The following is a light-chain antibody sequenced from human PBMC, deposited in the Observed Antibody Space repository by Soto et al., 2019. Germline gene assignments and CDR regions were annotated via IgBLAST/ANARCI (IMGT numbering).Light chain of an antibody. CDR2: LGS. Sequence: DIVMTQSPLSLPVTPGEPASISCRSSQSLLHSNGYNYLDLYLQKPGQSPQLLIYLGSNRASGVPDRFSSSGSGTYFTLKISRVEAEDVGVYYCMQALQTPRTFGQGTKVEIK. CDR1: QSLLHSNGYNY. CDR3: MQALQTPRT. V-gene: IGKV2-28*01. J-gene: IGKJ1*01.